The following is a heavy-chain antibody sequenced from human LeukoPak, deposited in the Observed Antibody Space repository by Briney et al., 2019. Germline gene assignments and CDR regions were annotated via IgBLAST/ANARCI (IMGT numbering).Heavy chain of an antibody. D-gene: IGHD3-22*01. CDR2: IRYDGSNK. CDR1: GFTFSSYG. J-gene: IGHJ4*02. Sequence: GGSLRLSCAASGFTFSSYGMHWVRQAPGQGLEWVAFIRYDGSNKYYADSVKGRFTISRDNSKNTLYLQMNSLRAEDTAVYYCADDGRYYYDSSGYYLVYWGQGTLVTVSS. CDR3: ADDGRYYYDSSGYYLVY. V-gene: IGHV3-30*02.